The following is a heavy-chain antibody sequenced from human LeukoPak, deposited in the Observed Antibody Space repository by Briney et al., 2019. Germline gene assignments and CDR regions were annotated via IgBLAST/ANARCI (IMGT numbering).Heavy chain of an antibody. CDR1: GFTFSSFS. CDR2: ISSSSSYI. J-gene: IGHJ5*02. V-gene: IGHV3-21*01. D-gene: IGHD5-18*01. CDR3: ARDWEDTAMADSWFDP. Sequence: PGGSLRLSCAASGFTFSSFSMNWVRQAPGKGLEWVSSISSSSSYIYYADSVKGRFTISRDNAKNSLYLQMNSLRAEDTAVYYCARDWEDTAMADSWFDPWGQGTLVTVSS.